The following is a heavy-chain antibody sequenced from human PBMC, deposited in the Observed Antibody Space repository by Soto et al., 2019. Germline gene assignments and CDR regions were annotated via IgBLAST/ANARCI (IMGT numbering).Heavy chain of an antibody. CDR2: MNPYSGNT. J-gene: IGHJ4*02. CDR1: GCTFTSYD. CDR3: ARKLVGYGLFGSRDFDY. D-gene: IGHD2-2*03. V-gene: IGHV1-8*01. Sequence: GASVKVSCKASGCTFTSYDINWVRQATGQGLEWMGWMNPYSGNTGYAQKFQGRVTMTRNTSISTAYMELSSLRSEDTAVYYCARKLVGYGLFGSRDFDYWGQGTLVTVSS.